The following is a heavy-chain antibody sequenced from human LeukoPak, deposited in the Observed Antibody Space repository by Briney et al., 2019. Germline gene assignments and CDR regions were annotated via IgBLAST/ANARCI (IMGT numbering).Heavy chain of an antibody. CDR3: ARFYLGSYFDL. V-gene: IGHV4-34*01. CDR1: GGSFSGYY. CDR2: INHSGST. J-gene: IGHJ2*01. D-gene: IGHD3-10*01. Sequence: SETLSLPCAVYGGSFSGYYWSWIRQPPGKGLEWIGEINHSGSTNYNPSLKSRVTISVDTSKNQFSLKLSSVTAADTAVYYRARFYLGSYFDLWGRGTLVTVSS.